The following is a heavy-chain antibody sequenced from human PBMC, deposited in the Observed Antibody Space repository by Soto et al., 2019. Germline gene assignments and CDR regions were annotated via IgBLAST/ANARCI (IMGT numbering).Heavy chain of an antibody. D-gene: IGHD2-15*01. CDR2: IYYSGST. CDR1: GGSISSGDYY. V-gene: IGHV4-30-4*01. Sequence: QVQLQESGPGLVKPSQTLSLTCTVSGGSISSGDYYWSWIRQPPGKGLEWIGYIYYSGSTYYNPPRKSRVTRSVDTSKSQFSLYLSAVAAADTAVYYCASYPVDHACDIWGQGTMVTVSS. J-gene: IGHJ3*02. CDR3: ASYPVDHACDI.